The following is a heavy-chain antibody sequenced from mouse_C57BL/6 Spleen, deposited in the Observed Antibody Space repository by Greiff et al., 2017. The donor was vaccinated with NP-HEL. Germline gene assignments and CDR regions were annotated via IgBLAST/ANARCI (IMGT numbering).Heavy chain of an antibody. J-gene: IGHJ1*03. V-gene: IGHV5-4*01. D-gene: IGHD1-1*01. CDR3: AREGYGSSPWYFDV. Sequence: EVKLVESGGGLVKPGGSLKLSCAASGFTFSSYAMSWVRQTPEKRLEWVATISDGGSYTYYPDNVKGRFTISRDNAKNNLYLQMSHLKSEDTAMYYCAREGYGSSPWYFDVWGTGTTVTVSS. CDR1: GFTFSSYA. CDR2: ISDGGSYT.